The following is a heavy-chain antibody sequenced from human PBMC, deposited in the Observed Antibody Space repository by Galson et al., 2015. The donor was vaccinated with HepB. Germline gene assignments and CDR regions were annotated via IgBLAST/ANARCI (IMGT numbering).Heavy chain of an antibody. CDR1: GYTFTSYG. CDR2: ISAYNGNT. V-gene: IGHV1-18*01. D-gene: IGHD3-22*01. Sequence: SVKVSCKASGYTFTSYGISWVRQAPGQGLEWMGWISAYNGNTNYAQKLQGRVTMTTDTSTSTAYMELRSLRSDDTAVYYCARGRIGWYYYDSSGYGAFDIWGQGTMVTVSP. J-gene: IGHJ3*02. CDR3: ARGRIGWYYYDSSGYGAFDI.